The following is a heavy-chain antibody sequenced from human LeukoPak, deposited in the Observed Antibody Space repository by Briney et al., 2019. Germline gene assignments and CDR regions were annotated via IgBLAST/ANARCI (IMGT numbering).Heavy chain of an antibody. CDR2: IKQDGSEK. Sequence: QARGSLRLSCAASGFTFSTYWMMWVRQAPGKGLEWVANIKQDGSEKYYVDSVKGRFTVSRDNAKNSLYLQMNSLRAEDTAVYYCARDLDYYIASVYYDAFDIWGQGTMVTVSS. V-gene: IGHV3-7*01. J-gene: IGHJ3*02. D-gene: IGHD3-22*01. CDR3: ARDLDYYIASVYYDAFDI. CDR1: GFTFSTYW.